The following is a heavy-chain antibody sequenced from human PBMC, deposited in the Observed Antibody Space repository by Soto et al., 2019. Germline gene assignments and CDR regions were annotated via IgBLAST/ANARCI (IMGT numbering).Heavy chain of an antibody. V-gene: IGHV3-30*18. CDR2: ISYDGSNT. CDR3: AKGDLDTSMAMAFDY. D-gene: IGHD5-18*01. J-gene: IGHJ4*02. Sequence: QVQLVESGGGVVQPGRSLRLSCAASGFTFRNYGLHWVRQAPGKGLEWVAVISYDGSNTYYTDSVKGRFTISRDNFQNTLYLQMDSLRTDDTAVYYSAKGDLDTSMAMAFDYWGQGTLVTVSS. CDR1: GFTFRNYG.